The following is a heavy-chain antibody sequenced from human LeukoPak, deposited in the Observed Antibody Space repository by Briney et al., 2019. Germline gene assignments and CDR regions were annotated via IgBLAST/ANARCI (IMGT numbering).Heavy chain of an antibody. J-gene: IGHJ6*02. CDR3: AKETYSTIYYYYYYGMDV. Sequence: GGSLRLSCAASGFTFSSYAMSWVRQAPGKGLEWVSAISGSGGSTYYADSVKGRSTISRDNSKNTLYLQMNSLRAEDTAVYYCAKETYSTIYYYYYYGMDVWGQGTTVTVSS. D-gene: IGHD5-18*01. CDR2: ISGSGGST. V-gene: IGHV3-23*01. CDR1: GFTFSSYA.